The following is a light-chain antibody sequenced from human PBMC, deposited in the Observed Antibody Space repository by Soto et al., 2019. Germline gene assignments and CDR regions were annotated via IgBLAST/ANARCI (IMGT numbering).Light chain of an antibody. V-gene: IGKV2-28*01. CDR1: QSLLHSTGNNH. J-gene: IGKJ5*01. CDR2: WGS. Sequence: DIVMTQSPLSLPVTPGEPASISCRSSQSLLHSTGNNHLDWYLQKPGQPPQLLIYWGSNRASGVPDRFSGSGSGTDFTLKISRVDADDVVVYYCMQGRQLPATFGQGTRLDIK. CDR3: MQGRQLPAT.